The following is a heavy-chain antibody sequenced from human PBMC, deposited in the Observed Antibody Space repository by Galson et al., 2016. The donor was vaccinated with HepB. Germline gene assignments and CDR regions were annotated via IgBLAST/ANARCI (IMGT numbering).Heavy chain of an antibody. CDR3: ARPPSTSSPFDAFDI. J-gene: IGHJ3*02. CDR1: GGSISVSGYY. CDR2: VYYSGNT. D-gene: IGHD2-2*01. Sequence: SETLSLTCTVSGGSISVSGYYWAWVRQPPGQGLEWIGSVYYSGNTYYSPSLKSRVTISVDTPKDQFSLILRSVTAADTAVYYCARPPSTSSPFDAFDIWGQGTMVTVSS. V-gene: IGHV4-39*01.